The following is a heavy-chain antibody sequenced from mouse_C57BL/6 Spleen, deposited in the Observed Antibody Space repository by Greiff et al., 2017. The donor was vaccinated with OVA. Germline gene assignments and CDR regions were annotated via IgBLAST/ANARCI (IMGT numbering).Heavy chain of an antibody. Sequence: VKLVESGPELVKPGASVKISCKASGYAFSSSWMNWVKQRPGKGLEWIGRIYPGDGDTNYNGKFKGKATLTADKSSSTAYMQLSSLTSEDSAVYVCARGGIYYGNYDAMDYWGQGTSVTVSS. D-gene: IGHD2-1*01. CDR1: GYAFSSSW. J-gene: IGHJ4*01. V-gene: IGHV1-82*01. CDR2: IYPGDGDT. CDR3: ARGGIYYGNYDAMDY.